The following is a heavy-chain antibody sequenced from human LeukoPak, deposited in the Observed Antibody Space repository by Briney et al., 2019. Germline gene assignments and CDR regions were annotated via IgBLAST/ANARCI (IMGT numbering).Heavy chain of an antibody. J-gene: IGHJ4*02. CDR1: GGSISSYY. CDR3: ARLTYYYDSSGYYYFDY. D-gene: IGHD3-22*01. Sequence: SETLSLTCTVSGGSISSYYWSWIRQPPGKGLEWIGYIYYSGSTNYNPSLKSRVTISVDTSKNQFSLKLSSVTAADTAVYYCARLTYYYDSSGYYYFDYWGQGTLVTVSS. V-gene: IGHV4-59*08. CDR2: IYYSGST.